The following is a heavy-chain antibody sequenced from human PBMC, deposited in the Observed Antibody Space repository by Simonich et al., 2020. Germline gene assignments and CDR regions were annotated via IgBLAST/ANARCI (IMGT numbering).Heavy chain of an antibody. CDR3: ACLGTGDAFDI. CDR2: IKQDGSEK. V-gene: IGHV3-7*01. Sequence: EVQLVESGGGLVQPGGSLRLSCAASGFTFSSYWMSWVRQAAGKGLELVANIKQDGSEKYYVDSVKGRFTISRDNAKNSLYLQMNSLRAEDTAVYYCACLGTGDAFDIWGQGTMVTVSS. J-gene: IGHJ3*02. D-gene: IGHD3-9*01. CDR1: GFTFSSYW.